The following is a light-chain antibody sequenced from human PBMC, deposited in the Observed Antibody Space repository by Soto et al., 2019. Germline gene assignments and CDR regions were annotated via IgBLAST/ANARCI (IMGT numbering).Light chain of an antibody. Sequence: AIQLTQSPSSLSASVGDRGTITCRASQAIRSALGWYQQKPGKVPKLLIYAASTLQSGVPSRFSGSGFGTDFTLTISRLQPEDFATYYCLLDFGYFWAFGQGTKVDIK. J-gene: IGKJ1*01. CDR1: QAIRSA. CDR3: LLDFGYFWA. V-gene: IGKV1-6*01. CDR2: AAS.